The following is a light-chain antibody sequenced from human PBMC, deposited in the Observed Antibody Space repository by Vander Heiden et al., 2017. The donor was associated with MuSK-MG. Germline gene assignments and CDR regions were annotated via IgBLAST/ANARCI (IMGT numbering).Light chain of an antibody. J-gene: IGKJ1*01. CDR3: QQDNNCPRT. Sequence: EIVMTHSPATLSVSPGERATLSCRASQSVSSNLAWYQQKPGQAPRLLIYGASTRATGIPARFSGSGSGTEFTLTISSLQSEDFVIYYCQQDNNCPRTFGQGTKVEIK. CDR2: GAS. V-gene: IGKV3-15*01. CDR1: QSVSSN.